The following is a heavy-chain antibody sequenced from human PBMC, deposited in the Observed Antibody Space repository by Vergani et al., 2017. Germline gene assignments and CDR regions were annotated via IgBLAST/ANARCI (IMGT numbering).Heavy chain of an antibody. CDR3: AIIVGASRDY. V-gene: IGHV5-10-1*03. J-gene: IGHJ4*02. Sequence: EVQLVQSGAEVKKPGESLRISCKGSGYNFTNYWISWVRQMPGKGLEWMGRIDPSDSYTNYSTSFQGHVSISADKSISTAYLQWSSLKASDTAMYYCAIIVGASRDYWGQGTLVTVSS. CDR2: IDPSDSYT. CDR1: GYNFTNYW. D-gene: IGHD1-26*01.